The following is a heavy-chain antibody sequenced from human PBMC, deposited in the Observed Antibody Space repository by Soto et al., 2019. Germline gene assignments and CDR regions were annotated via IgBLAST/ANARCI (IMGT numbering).Heavy chain of an antibody. D-gene: IGHD3-22*01. V-gene: IGHV4-38-2*01. CDR1: GYSISSGYY. CDR3: ARVGPWVPYYYDSSPYTFENWFDP. Sequence: SETLSLTCAVSGYSISSGYYWGWLRQPPGKGLEWIGSSYHGGSTYYNPSLNSRVTLSIDMTNNHVSLILNSVTAADTAVYYCARVGPWVPYYYDSSPYTFENWFDPWGQGTLVPVSS. J-gene: IGHJ5*02. CDR2: SYHGGST.